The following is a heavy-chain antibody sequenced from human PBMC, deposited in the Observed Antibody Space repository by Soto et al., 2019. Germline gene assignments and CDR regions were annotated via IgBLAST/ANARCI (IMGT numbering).Heavy chain of an antibody. J-gene: IGHJ6*02. CDR3: ARGRGGDYYYYGMDV. Sequence: GGSLRLSCAASGFTVSSNYMSWVRQAPGKGLEWVSVIYSGGSTYYADSVKDRFTISRDNSKNTLYLQMNSLRAEDTAVYYCARGRGGDYYYYGMDVWGQGTTVTVSS. CDR1: GFTVSSNY. CDR2: IYSGGST. D-gene: IGHD3-16*01. V-gene: IGHV3-53*01.